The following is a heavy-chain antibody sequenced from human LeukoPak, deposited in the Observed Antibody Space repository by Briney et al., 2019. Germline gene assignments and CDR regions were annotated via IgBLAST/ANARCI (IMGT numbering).Heavy chain of an antibody. D-gene: IGHD2-8*01. Sequence: SETLSLTCAVYGGSFSGYYWSWIRQPPGKGLEWIGEISHSGSTNYNPSLKSRVTISVDMSKNQFSLKLSSVTAADTAVYYCAREGYCTNGVCYTNWFDPWGQGTLVTVSS. V-gene: IGHV4-34*01. J-gene: IGHJ5*02. CDR3: AREGYCTNGVCYTNWFDP. CDR1: GGSFSGYY. CDR2: ISHSGST.